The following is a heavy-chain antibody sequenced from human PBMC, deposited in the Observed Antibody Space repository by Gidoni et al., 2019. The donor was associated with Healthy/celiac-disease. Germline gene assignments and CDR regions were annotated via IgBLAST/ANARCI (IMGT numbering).Heavy chain of an antibody. CDR3: ARLQDIVVVPAARHMRSPSYDY. CDR1: GYSFTSYW. V-gene: IGHV5-51*01. D-gene: IGHD2-2*01. CDR2: IYPGDSDT. J-gene: IGHJ4*02. Sequence: EVQLVQSGAEVKKPGESLKISCKGSGYSFTSYWNGWVRQMPGKGLEWMGIIYPGDSDTRYSPSFQGQVTISADKSISTAYLQWSSLKASDTAMYYCARLQDIVVVPAARHMRSPSYDYWGQGTLVTVSS.